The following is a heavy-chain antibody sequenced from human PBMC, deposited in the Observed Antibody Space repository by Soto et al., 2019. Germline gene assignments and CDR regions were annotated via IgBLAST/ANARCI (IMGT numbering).Heavy chain of an antibody. CDR1: GFTFSSYA. J-gene: IGHJ4*02. Sequence: VGSLRLFCAASGFTFSSYAMSWVRQAPGKGLEWVSAISGSGGSTYYADSVKGRFTISRDNSKNTLYLQMNSLRAEDTAVYYCATRPYCSSTSCSDYWGQGTLVTVSS. CDR3: ATRPYCSSTSCSDY. CDR2: ISGSGGST. V-gene: IGHV3-23*01. D-gene: IGHD2-2*01.